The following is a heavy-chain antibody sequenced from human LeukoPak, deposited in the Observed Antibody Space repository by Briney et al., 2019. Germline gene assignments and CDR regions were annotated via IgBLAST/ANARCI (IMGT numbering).Heavy chain of an antibody. Sequence: PGESLKISCKGSGYSFTNYWISWVRQMPGKGLEWMGRIDPSDSYTNYSPSFQGHVTISADKSISTAYLQWSSLKASDTAMYYCARQSTRGMVDTDYDYWGQGTLVTVSS. CDR1: GYSFTNYW. J-gene: IGHJ4*02. D-gene: IGHD5-18*01. V-gene: IGHV5-10-1*01. CDR2: IDPSDSYT. CDR3: ARQSTRGMVDTDYDY.